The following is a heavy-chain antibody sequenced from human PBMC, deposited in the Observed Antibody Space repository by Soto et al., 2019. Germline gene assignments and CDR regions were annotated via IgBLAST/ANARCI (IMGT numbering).Heavy chain of an antibody. CDR2: IDPSDSYT. CDR1: GYSFTSYW. V-gene: IGHV5-10-1*01. J-gene: IGHJ6*02. Sequence: PGESLKISCKGSGYSFTSYWISWVRQMPGKGLEWMGRIDPSDSYTNYSPSFQGHVTISADKSISTAYLQWSSLKASDTAMYYCARQGTSSTSSDYYYYGMDVWGQGTTVTVSS. D-gene: IGHD6-6*01. CDR3: ARQGTSSTSSDYYYYGMDV.